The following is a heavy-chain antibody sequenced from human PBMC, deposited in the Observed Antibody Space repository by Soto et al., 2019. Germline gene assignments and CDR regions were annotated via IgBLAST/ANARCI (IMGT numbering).Heavy chain of an antibody. D-gene: IGHD3-3*01. CDR3: ARIGLGFWSGYQTRNHFDY. V-gene: IGHV4-34*01. CDR2: INHSGST. CDR1: GGSFSGYY. J-gene: IGHJ4*02. Sequence: PSETLSLTCAVYGGSFSGYYWSWIRQPPGKGLEWIGEINHSGSTNYNPSLKSRVTISVDTSKNQFSLKLSSVTAADTAVYYCARIGLGFWSGYQTRNHFDYWGQGTLVTVSS.